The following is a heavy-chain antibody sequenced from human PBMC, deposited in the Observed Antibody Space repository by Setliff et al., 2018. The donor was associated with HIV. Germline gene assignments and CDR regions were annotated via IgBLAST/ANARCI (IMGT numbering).Heavy chain of an antibody. J-gene: IGHJ3*02. V-gene: IGHV1-18*01. D-gene: IGHD3-22*01. CDR2: ISPSNGYT. Sequence: ASVKVSCKASGYTFSSYGISWVRQAPGQGLEWMGWISPSNGYTDYAQKFRDRVTLTTDTSTSTAYMEVRSLTSDDTAVYYCARGTDDGFYYDTSGSLAFDIWGQGTMVTVSS. CDR1: GYTFSSYG. CDR3: ARGTDDGFYYDTSGSLAFDI.